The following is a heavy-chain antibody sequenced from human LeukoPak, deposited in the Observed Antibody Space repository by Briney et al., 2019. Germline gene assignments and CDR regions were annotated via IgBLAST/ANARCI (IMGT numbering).Heavy chain of an antibody. CDR2: INPHSGGT. V-gene: IGHV1-2*02. CDR1: GYTFTDYY. J-gene: IGHJ3*02. D-gene: IGHD3-10*01. Sequence: ASVKVSCKTSGYTFTDYYMHWVRQAPGQGLEWMGWINPHSGGTYYAQKFQGRVTMTRDSSTSTAYMELSNLRSDDTAVYYCARDGPSMVRAVILFDIWGQGTMVTVSS. CDR3: ARDGPSMVRAVILFDI.